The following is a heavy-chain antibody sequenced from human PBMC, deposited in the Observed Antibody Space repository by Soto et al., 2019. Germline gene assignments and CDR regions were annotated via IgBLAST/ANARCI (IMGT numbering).Heavy chain of an antibody. Sequence: EVQLLESGGGLVQPGGSLRLSCAASGFTFSSYAMSWVRQAPGKGLEWVSASSGSGGSTYYADSVKGRFTISRDNAKTTMYLQMNSLRAEDTGVYYFAKYPCSSTSCYLRSGWSPRDYGGQGTLVTVSS. CDR1: GFTFSSYA. D-gene: IGHD2-2*01. V-gene: IGHV3-23*01. J-gene: IGHJ4*02. CDR3: AKYPCSSTSCYLRSGWSPRDY. CDR2: SSGSGGST.